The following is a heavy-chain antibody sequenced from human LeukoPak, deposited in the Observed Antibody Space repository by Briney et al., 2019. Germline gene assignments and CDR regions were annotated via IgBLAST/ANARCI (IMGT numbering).Heavy chain of an antibody. CDR1: GGSISSYY. CDR2: IYYSGST. CDR3: ARQYWDDSKFDY. Sequence: PSETLSLTCTVSGGSISSYYWSWIRQPPGKGLEWIGYIYYSGSTNYNPSLKSRVTISVDTSKNQFSLKLSSVTAADTAVYYCARQYWDDSKFDYWGQGTLVTVSS. V-gene: IGHV4-59*08. D-gene: IGHD3-22*01. J-gene: IGHJ4*02.